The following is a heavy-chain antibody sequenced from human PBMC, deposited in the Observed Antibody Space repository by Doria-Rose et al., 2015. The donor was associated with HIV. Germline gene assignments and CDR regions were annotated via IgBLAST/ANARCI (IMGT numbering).Heavy chain of an antibody. Sequence: LVKPSETLSLTCSVSGASVSSRGYYWNWIRQVPGKGLESLGYTYYTGTSDYSPSLRSRLNMAVDTSKNQFSLKLSFVTVADTAVYYCARMGSYRELDYWGQGALVIVSA. J-gene: IGHJ4*02. CDR1: GASVSSRGYY. D-gene: IGHD3-3*01. V-gene: IGHV4-31*03. CDR3: ARMGSYRELDY. CDR2: TYYTGTS.